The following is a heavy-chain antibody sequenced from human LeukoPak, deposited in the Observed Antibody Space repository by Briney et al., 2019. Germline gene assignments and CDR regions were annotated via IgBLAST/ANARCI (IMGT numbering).Heavy chain of an antibody. J-gene: IGHJ4*02. CDR3: ARSNVRIAAALFFDY. CDR1: GYTFTSYY. Sequence: ASVKVSCKASGYTFTSYYMHWVRQAPGQGLEWMGIINPSGGSTSYAQKFQGRVTMTRDTSTSTVYMELSSLRSEDTAVYYCARSNVRIAAALFFDYWGQGTLVTVSS. V-gene: IGHV1-46*01. D-gene: IGHD6-13*01. CDR2: INPSGGST.